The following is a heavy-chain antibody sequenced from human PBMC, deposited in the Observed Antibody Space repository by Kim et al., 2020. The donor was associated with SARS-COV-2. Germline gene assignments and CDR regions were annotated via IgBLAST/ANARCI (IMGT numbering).Heavy chain of an antibody. CDR2: IYPGDSDT. CDR1: GYSFTSYW. D-gene: IGHD3-10*01. V-gene: IGHV5-51*01. Sequence: GESLKISCKGSGYSFTSYWIGWVRQMPGKGLEWMGIIYPGDSDTRYSPSFQGQVTISADKSISTAYLQWSSLKASDTAMYYCARSPLGVTMVRGVITTLMDVWGQGTTVTVSS. CDR3: ARSPLGVTMVRGVITTLMDV. J-gene: IGHJ6*02.